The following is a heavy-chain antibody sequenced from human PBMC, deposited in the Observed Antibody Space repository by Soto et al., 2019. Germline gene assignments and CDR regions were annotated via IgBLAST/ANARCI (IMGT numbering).Heavy chain of an antibody. Sequence: ASVKVSCKASGYTFTRYDINWVRQATGQGLEWMGWMNPNSGNTGYAQKFQGRVTMTRNTSISTAYMELSSLRSEDTAVYYCACRITIFGVADIRLGYWGQGTLVTVSS. CDR2: MNPNSGNT. V-gene: IGHV1-8*01. D-gene: IGHD3-3*01. J-gene: IGHJ4*02. CDR3: ACRITIFGVADIRLGY. CDR1: GYTFTRYD.